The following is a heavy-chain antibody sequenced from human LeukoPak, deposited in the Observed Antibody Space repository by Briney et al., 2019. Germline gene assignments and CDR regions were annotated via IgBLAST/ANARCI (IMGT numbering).Heavy chain of an antibody. CDR1: AFTFSTYW. J-gene: IGHJ4*02. V-gene: IGHV3-74*01. CDR3: ARVLAQQQGY. D-gene: IGHD6-13*01. Sequence: PGGSLRLSCAASAFTFSTYWMHWVRQAPGKGLVWVSHINSDGRNTTYADSVTGRFTISRDNAKSTLYLQMNSLRAEDTAVYYCARVLAQQQGYWGQGTLVTVSS. CDR2: INSDGRNT.